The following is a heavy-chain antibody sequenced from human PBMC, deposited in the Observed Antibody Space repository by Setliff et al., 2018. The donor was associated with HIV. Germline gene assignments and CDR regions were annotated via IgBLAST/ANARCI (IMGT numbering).Heavy chain of an antibody. J-gene: IGHJ6*02. V-gene: IGHV1-69*11. CDR1: GGI. CDR3: AVPTVTAYYYGMGV. Sequence: SVKVSCKTSGGIISWVRQAPGQGLEWMGRIIPVGGTTNYAQKFQGRVTITADESTSTAYMELSSLRSEDTAVYYCAVPTVTAYYYGMGVWGQGTTVTV. CDR2: IIPVGGTT. D-gene: IGHD4-17*01.